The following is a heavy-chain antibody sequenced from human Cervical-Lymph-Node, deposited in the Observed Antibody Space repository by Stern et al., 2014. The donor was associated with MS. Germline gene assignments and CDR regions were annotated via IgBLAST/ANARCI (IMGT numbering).Heavy chain of an antibody. D-gene: IGHD3-3*01. Sequence: VQLVQSGGGLVQPGGSLRLSCAVSGFSFRSHSMNWVRQAPGKGLEWLSSISSSRHTIYYADSVKGRFTISRDNDLKSLHLQMNSLRVEDTAVYYCARSLRFLEWPPSSDSYGMDVWGQGTTVTVSS. CDR2: ISSSRHTI. V-gene: IGHV3-48*01. J-gene: IGHJ6*02. CDR3: ARSLRFLEWPPSSDSYGMDV. CDR1: GFSFRSHS.